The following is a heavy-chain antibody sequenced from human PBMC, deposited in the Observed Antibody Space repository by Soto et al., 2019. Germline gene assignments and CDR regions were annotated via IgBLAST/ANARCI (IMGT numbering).Heavy chain of an antibody. D-gene: IGHD2-15*01. CDR2: ISSSSSYI. Sequence: GGSLRLSCAASGFTFSSYSMNWVRQAPGKGLEWVSSISSSSSYIYYADSVKGRFTISGDNAKNSLYLQMNSLRAEDTAVYYCARDGEYCSGGSCYSNYYYYMDVWGKGTTVTVSS. J-gene: IGHJ6*03. CDR1: GFTFSSYS. V-gene: IGHV3-21*01. CDR3: ARDGEYCSGGSCYSNYYYYMDV.